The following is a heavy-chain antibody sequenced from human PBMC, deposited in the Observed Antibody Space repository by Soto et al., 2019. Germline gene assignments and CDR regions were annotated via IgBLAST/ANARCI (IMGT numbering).Heavy chain of an antibody. V-gene: IGHV1-69*01. Sequence: SVKVTCTASGGTLISYASSWVRQAPGQGLEWMGGIIPIFGTANYAQKFQGRVTITADESTSTAYMELSSLRSEDTAVYYCARGTGVVVVPAATCGGDCPRHYYYYGMDVWGQGTTVTVSS. CDR2: IIPIFGTA. CDR3: ARGTGVVVVPAATCGGDCPRHYYYYGMDV. J-gene: IGHJ6*02. D-gene: IGHD2-2*01. CDR1: GGTLISYA.